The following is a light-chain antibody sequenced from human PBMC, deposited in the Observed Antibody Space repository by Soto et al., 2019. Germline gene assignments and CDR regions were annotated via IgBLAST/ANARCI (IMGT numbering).Light chain of an antibody. CDR3: QQSYSTPRT. Sequence: DIQMTQSPSSLSASVGDRVTIACRASQSISSNLNWYQQKPGKAPKLLIYAAYNFQSGVQSRFSGSGSGTDFTLTIRSLQPEDFATYYCQQSYSTPRTFGQGTKVDI. V-gene: IGKV1-39*01. J-gene: IGKJ1*01. CDR1: QSISSN. CDR2: AAY.